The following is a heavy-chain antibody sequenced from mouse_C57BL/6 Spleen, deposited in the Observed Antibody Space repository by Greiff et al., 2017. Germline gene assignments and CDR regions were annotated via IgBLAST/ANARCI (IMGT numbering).Heavy chain of an antibody. J-gene: IGHJ2*01. CDR2: IHPNSGST. CDR1: GYTFTSYW. CDR3: AKGTTVVATDY. V-gene: IGHV1-64*01. Sequence: QVQLQQPGAELVKPGASVKLSCKASGYTFTSYWMHWVKQRPGQGLEWIGMIHPNSGSTNYNEKFKSKATLTVDKASSTAYMQLSSLTSEDPAVYYVAKGTTVVATDYWGQGTTLTVSA. D-gene: IGHD1-1*01.